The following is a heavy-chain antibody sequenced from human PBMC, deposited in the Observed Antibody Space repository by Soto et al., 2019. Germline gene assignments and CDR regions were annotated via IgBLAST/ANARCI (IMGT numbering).Heavy chain of an antibody. V-gene: IGHV3-72*01. CDR3: ARSIYAYSSGWYNDY. CDR1: GCIFSTYG. CDR2: VSDDGYTT. D-gene: IGHD6-19*01. J-gene: IGHJ4*02. Sequence: GSQRLSCRASGCIFSTYGRHWVRKAPGKGLQWVAVVSDDGYTTEYAASVKGRFTISRDESKNSLYLQMNSLKTDDTAVYYCARSIYAYSSGWYNDYWGQGTLVTVSS.